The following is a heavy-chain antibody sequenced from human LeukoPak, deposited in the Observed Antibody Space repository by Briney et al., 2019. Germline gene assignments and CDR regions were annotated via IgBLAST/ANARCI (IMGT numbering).Heavy chain of an antibody. D-gene: IGHD3-10*01. CDR2: IYTSGST. CDR1: GGSISSGSYY. J-gene: IGHJ6*03. V-gene: IGHV4-61*02. CDR3: ARGRREGYYGSGRQYYYYMDV. Sequence: PSETLSLTCTVSGGSISSGSYYWSWIRQPAGKGLEWIGRIYTSGSTNYNPSLKSRVTISVDTSKNQFSLKLSSVTAADTAVYYCARGRREGYYGSGRQYYYYMDVWGKGTTVTVSS.